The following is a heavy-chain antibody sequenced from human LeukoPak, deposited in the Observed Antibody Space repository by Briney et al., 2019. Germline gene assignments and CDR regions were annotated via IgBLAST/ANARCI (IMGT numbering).Heavy chain of an antibody. V-gene: IGHV1-69*05. CDR2: IIPIFGIA. CDR3: ARDPYYYDSSGSLGEGFDY. Sequence: SVKVSCKASGGTFSSYAISWVRQAPGQGLEWMGGIIPIFGIANYAQKFQGRVTITTDESTSTAYMELSSLRSEDTAVYYCARDPYYYDSSGSLGEGFDYWGQGTLVTVSS. J-gene: IGHJ4*02. D-gene: IGHD3-22*01. CDR1: GGTFSSYA.